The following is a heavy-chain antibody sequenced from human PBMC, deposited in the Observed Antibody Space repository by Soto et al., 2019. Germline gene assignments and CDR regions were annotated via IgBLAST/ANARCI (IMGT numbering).Heavy chain of an antibody. V-gene: IGHV3-33*01. CDR2: IWYDGSNK. J-gene: IGHJ6*02. Sequence: QVQLVESGGGVVQPGRSLRLSCAASGFTFSSYGMHWVRQAPGKGLEWVAVIWYDGSNKYYADSVKARFTISRDNSNNTLYLQMNSLRAEDTAVYYCARGEGYGDSHYYYGMDVWGQGTTVTVSS. CDR1: GFTFSSYG. D-gene: IGHD4-17*01. CDR3: ARGEGYGDSHYYYGMDV.